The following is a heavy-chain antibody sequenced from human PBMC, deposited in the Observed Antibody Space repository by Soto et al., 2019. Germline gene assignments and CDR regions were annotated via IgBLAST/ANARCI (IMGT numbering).Heavy chain of an antibody. V-gene: IGHV3-11*01. D-gene: IGHD6-13*01. CDR1: GFICSDYY. CDR3: ARGLRYSSRTYDY. J-gene: IGHJ4*02. CDR2: ISNSGSII. Sequence: QVQLVESGGGLVKPGGSLRLSCAVAGFICSDYYMSWIRQAPGKGLEWVSYISNSGSIIYYADSVKGRFTISRDNANNSLYLQMNSLRAEDTAVYYCARGLRYSSRTYDYWGQGTLVTVSS.